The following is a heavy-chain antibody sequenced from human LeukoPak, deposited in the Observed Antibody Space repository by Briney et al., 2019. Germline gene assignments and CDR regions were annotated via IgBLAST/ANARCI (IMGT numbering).Heavy chain of an antibody. Sequence: GGSLRLSCAASGFIFSSYAMSWVRQTPGKGLEWVSAISGSGGSTYYADSVKGRFTISRDNFKNTLFLQMGSLRAEDTAPYYCAKSVAIYFYYGLDVWGQGTTVTVS. J-gene: IGHJ6*02. CDR3: AKSVAIYFYYGLDV. CDR1: GFIFSSYA. D-gene: IGHD3-3*01. V-gene: IGHV3-23*01. CDR2: ISGSGGST.